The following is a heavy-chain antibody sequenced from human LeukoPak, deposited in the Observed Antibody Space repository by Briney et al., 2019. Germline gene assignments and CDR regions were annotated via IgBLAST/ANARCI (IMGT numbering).Heavy chain of an antibody. V-gene: IGHV4-39*07. Sequence: SETLSLTCTVSGGSISSSSYYWGWIRQPPGKGLEWIGEIYHSGSTNYNPSLKSRVTISLDKSKNQFSLKLSSVTAADTAVYYCARVPYFGSGSYDFDYWGQGILVTVSS. CDR3: ARVPYFGSGSYDFDY. CDR1: GGSISSSSYY. D-gene: IGHD3-10*01. CDR2: IYHSGST. J-gene: IGHJ4*02.